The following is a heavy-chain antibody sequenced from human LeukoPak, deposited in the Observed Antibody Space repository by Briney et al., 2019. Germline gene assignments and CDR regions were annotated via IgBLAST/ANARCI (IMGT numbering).Heavy chain of an antibody. J-gene: IGHJ6*02. CDR2: IYYSGST. Sequence: PSETLSLTCSVSGGSITHYYWSWIRQPPGKGLEWIGYIYYSGSTNYNPSLKSRVTISVDTSKIRFSLKLSSVTAADTAVYYCARTQRGYNYGYQYYYYGLDVWGQGTLVTVS. D-gene: IGHD5-18*01. CDR1: GGSITHYY. CDR3: ARTQRGYNYGYQYYYYGLDV. V-gene: IGHV4-59*01.